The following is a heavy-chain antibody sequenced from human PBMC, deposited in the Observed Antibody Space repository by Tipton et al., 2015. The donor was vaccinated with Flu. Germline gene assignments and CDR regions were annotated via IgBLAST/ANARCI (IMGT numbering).Heavy chain of an antibody. Sequence: QSGAEVKKPGASVKVSCKASENTFTRYYLHWVRQAPGQGLEWMGWISGYSGNTNYAQNLQGRVTMTTDTSTNTAYMELRGLRSDDTAVYYCARPGGPAANTPLSYFDFWGRGTLVTVSS. CDR2: ISGYSGNT. CDR1: ENTFTRYY. J-gene: IGHJ4*02. V-gene: IGHV1-18*01. CDR3: ARPGGPAANTPLSYFDF. D-gene: IGHD2-2*01.